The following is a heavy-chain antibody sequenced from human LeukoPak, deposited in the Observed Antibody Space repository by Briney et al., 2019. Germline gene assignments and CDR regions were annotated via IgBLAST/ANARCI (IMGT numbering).Heavy chain of an antibody. D-gene: IGHD5-24*01. CDR3: TRDKSRWLQLNLPFDP. J-gene: IGHJ5*02. CDR1: GFTFSDYY. V-gene: IGHV3-11*01. CDR2: ISSSGSTI. Sequence: GGSLRLSCAASGFTFSDYYMSWIRQAPGKGLEWVSYISSSGSTIYYADSVKGRFTISRDNAKNSLYLQMNSLRAEDTAVYYCTRDKSRWLQLNLPFDPWGQGTLVTVSS.